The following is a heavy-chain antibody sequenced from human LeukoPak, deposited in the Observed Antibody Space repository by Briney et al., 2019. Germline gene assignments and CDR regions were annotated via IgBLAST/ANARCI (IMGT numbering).Heavy chain of an antibody. CDR2: IFYSGST. D-gene: IGHD4-17*01. V-gene: IGHV4-31*03. CDR1: GGSISSGGYY. Sequence: SETLSLTCTVSGGSISSGGYYWSWIRQHPGKGLEWIGYIFYSGSTYYNPSLKSRVTISVDTSKNQFSLKLRSVTAADTAVYYCARGYGDYLGLLDYWGQGTLVTVSS. J-gene: IGHJ4*02. CDR3: ARGYGDYLGLLDY.